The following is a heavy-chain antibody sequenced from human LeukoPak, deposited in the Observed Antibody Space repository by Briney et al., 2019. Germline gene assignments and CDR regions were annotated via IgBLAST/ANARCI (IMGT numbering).Heavy chain of an antibody. D-gene: IGHD3-10*01. V-gene: IGHV3-9*01. CDR1: GFTFNDYA. J-gene: IGHJ4*02. CDR2: ISWNSGSI. Sequence: GGSLRLSCAASGFTFNDYAMHWVRQAPGKGLEWVSGISWNSGSIGYADSVKGRFTISRDNAKNSLYLQMNSLRAEDTALYYCAKDIGGYYGSGSYPDYWGQGTLVTVSS. CDR3: AKDIGGYYGSGSYPDY.